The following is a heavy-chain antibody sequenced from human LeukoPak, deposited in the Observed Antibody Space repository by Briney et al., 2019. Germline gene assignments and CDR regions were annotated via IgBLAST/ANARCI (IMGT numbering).Heavy chain of an antibody. V-gene: IGHV3-48*04. CDR3: ARYGPTDVLMVYAFDY. D-gene: IGHD2-8*01. CDR2: ISSSSTI. J-gene: IGHJ4*02. CDR1: GFTFSSYS. Sequence: GGSLRLSCAASGFTFSSYSMNWVRQAPGKGLEWVSYISSSSTIYYADAVKGQFTISRDNSKNSLYLQMNSLRAEDTAVYYCARYGPTDVLMVYAFDYWGQGTLVTVSS.